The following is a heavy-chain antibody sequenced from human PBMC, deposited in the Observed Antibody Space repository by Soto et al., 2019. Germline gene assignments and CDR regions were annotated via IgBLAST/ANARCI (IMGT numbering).Heavy chain of an antibody. D-gene: IGHD3-10*01. CDR3: AKEGRDGTFFDY. Sequence: SVPVSCKASVCTLSSYANSWVRQAPGQGLEWVGGIITIYGTSNYAQKFQARVTITADESTNTAYMELSSMRSDDTAVYYCAKEGRDGTFFDYWGQGTLVTVSS. J-gene: IGHJ4*02. V-gene: IGHV1-69*13. CDR1: VCTLSSYA. CDR2: IITIYGTS.